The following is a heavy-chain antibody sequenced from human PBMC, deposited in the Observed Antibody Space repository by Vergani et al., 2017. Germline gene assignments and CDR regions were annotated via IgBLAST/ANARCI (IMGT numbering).Heavy chain of an antibody. CDR3: ARRSGGYYSGGKVHPRRTAFDV. D-gene: IGHD2-15*01. Sequence: QLQLQESGPGLVKPSATLSLTCSVSGASIRSSNYYWGWIRQPPGKGLEWIASIYYSGGTYYNPSLKSRVTISVDTSKNQFSLKLRSVTAADTAVYFCARRSGGYYSGGKVHPRRTAFDVWGHGTVVTVSS. J-gene: IGHJ3*01. V-gene: IGHV4-39*01. CDR1: GASIRSSNYY. CDR2: IYYSGGT.